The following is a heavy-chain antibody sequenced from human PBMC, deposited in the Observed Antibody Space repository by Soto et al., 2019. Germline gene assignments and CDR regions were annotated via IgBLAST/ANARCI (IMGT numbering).Heavy chain of an antibody. D-gene: IGHD2-2*01. CDR2: ISAYNGNT. J-gene: IGHJ4*02. CDR1: GYTFTSYG. Sequence: QVQLVQSGAEVKKPGASVKVSCKASGYTFTSYGISWVRQAPGHGLEWMGWISAYNGNTNYAQKLQGRVTMTTDTSTSTAYMELRSLRSDDTAVYYCARGREDIVLVPAATPFDYWGQGTLVTVSS. V-gene: IGHV1-18*01. CDR3: ARGREDIVLVPAATPFDY.